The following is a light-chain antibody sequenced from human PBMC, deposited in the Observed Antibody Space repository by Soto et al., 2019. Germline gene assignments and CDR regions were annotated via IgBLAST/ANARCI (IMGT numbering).Light chain of an antibody. CDR3: QQYNGYTLT. V-gene: IGKV1-5*03. CDR2: KAS. CDR1: QSFSTY. Sequence: DIQMTQSPSTLSAFVGDRVTITCRASQSFSTYLAWYQQKPGKAPKLLIYKASSLQSGVPSRFSGSGSGTEFPLTISSLQPDDFATYYCQQYNGYTLTFGLGTKVDIK. J-gene: IGKJ1*01.